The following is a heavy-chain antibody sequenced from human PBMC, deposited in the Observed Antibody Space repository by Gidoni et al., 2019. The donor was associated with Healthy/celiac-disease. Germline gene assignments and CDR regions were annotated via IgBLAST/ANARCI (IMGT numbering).Heavy chain of an antibody. CDR3: ARDSGYSSGWYGGVLFDY. CDR2: IKQDGSEK. V-gene: IGHV3-7*01. CDR1: GFPFSSYW. D-gene: IGHD6-19*01. J-gene: IGHJ4*02. Sequence: EVQLVESGGGLVQPGGSLRLSCAASGFPFSSYWMSWVRQAPGKGLEWVANIKQDGSEKYYVDSVKGRFTISRDNAKNSLYLQMNSLRAEDTAVYYCARDSGYSSGWYGGVLFDYWGQGTLVTVSS.